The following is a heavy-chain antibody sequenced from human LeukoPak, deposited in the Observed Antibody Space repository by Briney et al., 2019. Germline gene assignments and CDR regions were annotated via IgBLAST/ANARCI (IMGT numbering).Heavy chain of an antibody. CDR1: GFTFSSYG. Sequence: GGSLRLSCAASGFTFSSYGMHWVRQAPGKGLEWVGRIKSNNDGGTTDYAAPVKGRFTISRDDSKNTLYLQMNSLETEDTAVYYCATDSWCGGDRRRFDYWGQGTLVTVSS. V-gene: IGHV3-15*01. CDR3: ATDSWCGGDRRRFDY. J-gene: IGHJ4*02. D-gene: IGHD2-21*02. CDR2: IKSNNDGGTT.